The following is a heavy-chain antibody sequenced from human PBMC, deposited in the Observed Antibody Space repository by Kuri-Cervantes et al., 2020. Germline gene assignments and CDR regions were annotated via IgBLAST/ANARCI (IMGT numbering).Heavy chain of an antibody. V-gene: IGHV3-13*01. J-gene: IGHJ4*02. Sequence: GESLKISCAASGFTFSSYDMHWVRQATGKGLEWVSAIGTAGDTYYPGSVKGRFTISRENAKNSLYLQMNSLRAGVTAVYYCARDNAGYPDYWGQGTLVTVSS. D-gene: IGHD3-9*01. CDR1: GFTFSSYD. CDR2: IGTAGDT. CDR3: ARDNAGYPDY.